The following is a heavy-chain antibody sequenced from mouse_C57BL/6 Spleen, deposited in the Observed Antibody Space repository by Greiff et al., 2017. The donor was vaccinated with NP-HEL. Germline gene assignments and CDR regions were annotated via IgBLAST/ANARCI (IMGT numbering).Heavy chain of an antibody. CDR2: ISSGGDYI. CDR3: TRDPLPYAMDY. Sequence: EVKLMESGEGLVKPGGSLKLSCAASGFTFSSYAMSWVRQTPEKRLEWVAYISSGGDYIYYADTVKGRFTISRDNARNTLYLQMSSLKSEDTAMYYCTRDPLPYAMDYWGQGTSVTVSS. CDR1: GFTFSSYA. J-gene: IGHJ4*01. V-gene: IGHV5-9-1*02.